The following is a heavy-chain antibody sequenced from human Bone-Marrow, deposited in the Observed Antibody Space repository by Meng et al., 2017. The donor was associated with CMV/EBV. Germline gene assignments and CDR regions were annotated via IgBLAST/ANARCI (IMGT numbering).Heavy chain of an antibody. CDR3: ARAYSNIWPNWFAP. D-gene: IGHD6-13*01. Sequence: ASVKVSCKASGYTFTGYYMHWVRQAPGHGLEWMGWMTPNSGNTGYAQKFQGRVTMTRNTSISTAYMELSSLRSEDTAVYYCARAYSNIWPNWFAPWGQGTLVTVSS. CDR2: MTPNSGNT. CDR1: GYTFTGYY. J-gene: IGHJ5*02. V-gene: IGHV1-8*02.